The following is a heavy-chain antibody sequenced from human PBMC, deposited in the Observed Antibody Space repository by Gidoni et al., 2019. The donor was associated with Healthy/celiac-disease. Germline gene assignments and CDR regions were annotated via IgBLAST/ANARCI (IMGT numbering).Heavy chain of an antibody. CDR2: IGGSGGST. CDR3: AKSPGSGWYDYYYGMDV. J-gene: IGHJ6*02. V-gene: IGHV3-23*01. D-gene: IGHD6-19*01. CDR1: GFTFSRYA. Sequence: EVQLLASGVALVQPGGSLRLSCSASGFTFSRYAMSWVRQAAGKGLGWVSAIGGSGGSTYYADSVKGRFTISRDQSKNTLYLQMNSLRAEDTAVYYCAKSPGSGWYDYYYGMDVWGQGTTVTVSS.